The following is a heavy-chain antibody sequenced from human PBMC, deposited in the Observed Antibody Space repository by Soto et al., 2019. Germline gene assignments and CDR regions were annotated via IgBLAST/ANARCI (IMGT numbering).Heavy chain of an antibody. D-gene: IGHD6-19*01. V-gene: IGHV3-30*18. CDR1: GFTFRSYG. CDR3: AKGPIGSGWYGMSEYFQH. CDR2: ISYDGSNK. Sequence: GGSLILSCAASGFTFRSYGMHWVRQEPGKGLEWVAVISYDGSNKYYADSVKGRFTISRDNSKNTLYLQMNSLRAEDTAVYYCAKGPIGSGWYGMSEYFQHWGQGTLVTVSS. J-gene: IGHJ1*01.